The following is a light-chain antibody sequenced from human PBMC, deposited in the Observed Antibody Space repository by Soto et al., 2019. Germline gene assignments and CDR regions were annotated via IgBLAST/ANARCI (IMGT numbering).Light chain of an antibody. CDR1: QSISAW. CDR3: QQYNSYWT. CDR2: KAS. V-gene: IGKV1-5*03. J-gene: IGKJ1*01. Sequence: DIQMTQSPSTLSASVGDRVTITCRASQSISAWLAWYQQKPGKAPKLLIYKASILESGVPSRFSRSGSGTEYTLTISSLQPDDVATYYCQQYNSYWTFGPGTRVEIK.